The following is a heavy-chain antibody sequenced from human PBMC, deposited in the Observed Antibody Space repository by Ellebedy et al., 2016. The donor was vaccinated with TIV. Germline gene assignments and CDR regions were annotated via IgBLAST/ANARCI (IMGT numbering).Heavy chain of an antibody. CDR2: ISSSGAT. CDR3: ARFYTGSYYGWFEP. J-gene: IGHJ5*02. Sequence: SETLSLTXTVSGGSISAGSYLSSWLRQPAGKGLEWIGHISSSGATKFNPSLDSRVTMSADTSKNQFSLELTSVTAADTAIYYCARFYTGSYYGWFEPWGQGTLVTVSS. CDR1: GGSISAGSYL. V-gene: IGHV4-61*09. D-gene: IGHD1-26*01.